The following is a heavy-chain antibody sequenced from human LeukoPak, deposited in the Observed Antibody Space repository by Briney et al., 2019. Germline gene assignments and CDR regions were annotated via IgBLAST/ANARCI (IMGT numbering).Heavy chain of an antibody. CDR2: IYYSGST. CDR3: ARQVDTAMGRFDY. J-gene: IGHJ4*02. V-gene: IGHV4-39*01. Sequence: SETLSLTCSVCSGSLSSSSYYWGWIRQPPGKGLEWIGNIYYSGSTYYNPSLKSRVTISGDTSKNQFSLKLSSVTAADTAVYYCARQVDTAMGRFDYWGQGTLVTVSS. D-gene: IGHD5-18*01. CDR1: SGSLSSSSYY.